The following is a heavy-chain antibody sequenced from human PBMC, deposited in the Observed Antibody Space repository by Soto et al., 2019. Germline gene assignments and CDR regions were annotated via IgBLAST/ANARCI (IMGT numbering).Heavy chain of an antibody. D-gene: IGHD1-1*01. V-gene: IGHV3-48*01. Sequence: GGSLRLSCAASGFTFSSYSMNWVRQAPGKGLEWVSYISSSSSTIYYADSVKGRFTISRDNAKNSLYLQMNSLRAEDTAVYYCARDGWNAVLYYYYYYMDVWGKGTTVTVSS. CDR1: GFTFSSYS. CDR3: ARDGWNAVLYYYYYYMDV. CDR2: ISSSSSTI. J-gene: IGHJ6*03.